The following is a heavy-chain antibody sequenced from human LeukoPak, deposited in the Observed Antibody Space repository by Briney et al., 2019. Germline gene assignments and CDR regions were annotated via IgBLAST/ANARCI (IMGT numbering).Heavy chain of an antibody. CDR2: TYYRSKWYN. CDR1: GDSVSSNSAA. J-gene: IGHJ6*02. CDR3: ARDQGWNGLYYYYGMDV. V-gene: IGHV6-1*01. D-gene: IGHD1-1*01. Sequence: SQTLSLTCAISGDSVSSNSAAWNRIRQSPSRGLEWLGRTYYRSKWYNDYAVSVKSRITINPDTSKNQFSLQLNSVTPEDTAVYYCARDQGWNGLYYYYGMDVWGQGTTVTVSS.